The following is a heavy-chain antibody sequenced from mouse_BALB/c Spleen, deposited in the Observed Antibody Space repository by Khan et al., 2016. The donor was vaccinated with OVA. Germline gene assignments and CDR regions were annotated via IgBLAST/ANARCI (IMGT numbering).Heavy chain of an antibody. V-gene: IGHV1-77*01. J-gene: IGHJ3*01. CDR3: ARRNYFGYTFAY. CDR2: ISPGSGAI. Sequence: QVQLQQSGAELARPGASVKLSCKASGYTFTDYYINWMKQRTGQGLEWIGEISPGSGAIYYNEKFKGKATLTADKSSSTAYMQLSSLTSEASAVYFCARRNYFGYTFAYWGQGTLVTVSA. CDR1: GYTFTDYY. D-gene: IGHD1-2*01.